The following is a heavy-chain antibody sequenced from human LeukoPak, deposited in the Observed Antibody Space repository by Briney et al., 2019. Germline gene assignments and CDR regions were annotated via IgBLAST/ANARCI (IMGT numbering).Heavy chain of an antibody. CDR1: GGSISSHY. Sequence: SETLSLTCTVSGGSISSHYWSWIRQPPGKGLEWIGYIYYRGTTNYNPSLKSRVTISIDMSRTRFSLKLSSVTAADTAVYYCARLPITGSLGLDYWGQGTLVTVSS. D-gene: IGHD1-20*01. CDR2: IYYRGTT. J-gene: IGHJ4*02. V-gene: IGHV4-59*08. CDR3: ARLPITGSLGLDY.